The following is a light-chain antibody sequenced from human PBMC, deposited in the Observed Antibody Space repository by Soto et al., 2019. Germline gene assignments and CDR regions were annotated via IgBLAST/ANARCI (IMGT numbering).Light chain of an antibody. CDR1: SSDVGGYNY. V-gene: IGLV2-14*01. CDR3: SSFTRINTWV. CDR2: EVS. J-gene: IGLJ3*02. Sequence: QSALTQPASVSGSPGQSITISCTGTSSDVGGYNYVSWYQQHPGKAPKLMIYEVSNRPSGVSNRFSGSKSGKTASLTISGLQTEDEADYYCSSFTRINTWVLGGGTKVTV.